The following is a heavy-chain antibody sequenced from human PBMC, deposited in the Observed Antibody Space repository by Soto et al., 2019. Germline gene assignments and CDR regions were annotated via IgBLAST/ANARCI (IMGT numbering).Heavy chain of an antibody. CDR3: AKDTGGKFKQPLAFDY. D-gene: IGHD6-13*01. J-gene: IGHJ4*02. V-gene: IGHV3-9*01. CDR2: ISWNSGSI. CDR1: GFTFDDYA. Sequence: EVQLVESGGGLVQPGRSLRLSCAASGFTFDDYAMHWVRQAPGKGLEWVSGISWNSGSIGYADSVKGRFTISRDNAKNSLYVRMNSLRAEDTALYYCAKDTGGKFKQPLAFDYWGQGTLVTVSS.